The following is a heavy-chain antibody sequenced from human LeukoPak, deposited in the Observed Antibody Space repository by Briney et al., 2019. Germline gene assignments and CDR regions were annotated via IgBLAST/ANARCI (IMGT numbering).Heavy chain of an antibody. J-gene: IGHJ4*02. V-gene: IGHV3-30*02. D-gene: IGHD6-19*01. CDR1: GFTFSSYG. CDR2: VRYDGSNK. CDR3: AKDPYRIAVAGTGPDY. Sequence: TGGSLRLSCAASGFTFSSYGMHWVRQAPGKGLEWVAFVRYDGSNKYYADSVKGRFTISRDNSKNTLYLQMNSLRAEDTAVYYCAKDPYRIAVAGTGPDYWGQGTLVTVSS.